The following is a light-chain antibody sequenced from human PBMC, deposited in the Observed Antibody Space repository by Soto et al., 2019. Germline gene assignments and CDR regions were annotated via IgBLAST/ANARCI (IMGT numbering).Light chain of an antibody. CDR3: QQYNSYSWT. Sequence: DIQMTQSPSTLSASVGDRVTITCRASQSISSWLAWYRQKAGKXXKXXXXXXXXXGSGVPSRFSGSGSGTEFTLTISSLQPDDFATYYCQQYNSYSWTFGQGTKVDIK. V-gene: IGKV1-5*01. CDR2: XXX. CDR1: QSISSW. J-gene: IGKJ1*01.